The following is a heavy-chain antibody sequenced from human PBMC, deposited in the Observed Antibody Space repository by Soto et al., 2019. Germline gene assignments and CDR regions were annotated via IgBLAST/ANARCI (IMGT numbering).Heavy chain of an antibody. D-gene: IGHD6-19*01. J-gene: IGHJ4*02. CDR1: GYSFTSYW. V-gene: IGHV5-51*01. CDR2: IYPGDSDT. CDR3: ARTLLIAVAGTNFDY. Sequence: GESLKISCKGSGYSFTSYWIGWVRQMPGKGLEWMGIIYPGDSDTRYSPSFQGQVTISADKSISTAYLQWSSLTASDTAMYYCARTLLIAVAGTNFDYWGQGPLVTVSS.